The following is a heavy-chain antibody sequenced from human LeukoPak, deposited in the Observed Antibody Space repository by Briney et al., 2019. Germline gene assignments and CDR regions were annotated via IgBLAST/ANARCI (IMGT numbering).Heavy chain of an antibody. J-gene: IGHJ4*02. CDR2: TSSSDSGT. Sequence: GGSLRLSCAASGFSLSSYAMSWVRQAPGKGLEWVSATSSSDSGTYYADSVRGRFTISRDNSKNTLYLHMKSLRAEDTAVYYCAKDPMTTVTTTAYWGQGTLVTVSS. CDR1: GFSLSSYA. CDR3: AKDPMTTVTTTAY. V-gene: IGHV3-23*01. D-gene: IGHD4-17*01.